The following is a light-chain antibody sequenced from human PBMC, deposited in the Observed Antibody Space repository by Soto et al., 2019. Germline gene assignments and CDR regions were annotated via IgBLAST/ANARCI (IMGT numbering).Light chain of an antibody. CDR1: QSVLYSSNNKKY. Sequence: DIVMTQSPDSLAVSLGERATINCKSSQSVLYSSNNKKYLAWYQQKPGQPPKLLIYWASTRESGVPDRFSGRGSGTDVTLTISSLQAEDVAVYYCQQYYSTPPYPFGKGNKLEI. V-gene: IGKV4-1*01. CDR2: WAS. CDR3: QQYYSTPPYP. J-gene: IGKJ2*01.